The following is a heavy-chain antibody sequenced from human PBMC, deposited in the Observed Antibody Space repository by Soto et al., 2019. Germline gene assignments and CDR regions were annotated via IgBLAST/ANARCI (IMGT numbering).Heavy chain of an antibody. CDR2: IYYSGST. J-gene: IGHJ4*02. V-gene: IGHV4-31*03. Sequence: PSETLSLTCTVSGGSISSGGYYWSWIRQHPGKGLEWIGYIYYSGSTYYNPSLKSRVTISVDTSKNQFSLKLSSVTAADTAVYYCARVRGVTIVHSDYWGQGTLVTVSS. D-gene: IGHD4-17*01. CDR3: ARVRGVTIVHSDY. CDR1: GGSISSGGYY.